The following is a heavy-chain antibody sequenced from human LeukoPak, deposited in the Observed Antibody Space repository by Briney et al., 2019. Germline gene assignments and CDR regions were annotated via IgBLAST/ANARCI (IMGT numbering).Heavy chain of an antibody. CDR1: GFTFSDYE. J-gene: IGHJ4*02. Sequence: PGGSLRLSCVASGFTFSDYEMDWVRQAPGKGLEWVSYISSTANAIYYADSVKGRFTVSRDNAKNSLFLQMNSLRAEDTAVYYCARTGYDLIFDYWGQGTLVTVSS. CDR2: ISSTANAI. CDR3: ARTGYDLIFDY. V-gene: IGHV3-48*03. D-gene: IGHD5-12*01.